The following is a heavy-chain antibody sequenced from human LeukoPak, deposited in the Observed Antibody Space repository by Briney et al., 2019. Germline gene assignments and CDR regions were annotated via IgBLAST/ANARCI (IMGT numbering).Heavy chain of an antibody. D-gene: IGHD2-2*01. J-gene: IGHJ5*02. V-gene: IGHV1-46*01. CDR1: GSTFTSNF. CDR3: ASDSSKNSLADP. Sequence: GASVKVSCKASGSTFTSNFIHWVRQAPGQGLEWMGIINPSGGSTSCAQKFQGRVTMTSDTSTSTVYMELSSLRSEDTAVYYCASDSSKNSLADPWGQGTLVTVSS. CDR2: INPSGGST.